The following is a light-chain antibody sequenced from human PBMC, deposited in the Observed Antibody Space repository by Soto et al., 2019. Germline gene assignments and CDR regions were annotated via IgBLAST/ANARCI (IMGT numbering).Light chain of an antibody. J-gene: IGKJ1*01. CDR2: GAS. CDR1: QSVSSSY. Sequence: EIVLTQSPGTLSLSPGERATLSCRASQSVSSSYSAWYQQKPGQAPRLLIYGASSRATGIPDRFSGSGSGTDFTLTISRLEPEDFAVYYCQQYGSSRWTFGQGTKVESK. V-gene: IGKV3-20*01. CDR3: QQYGSSRWT.